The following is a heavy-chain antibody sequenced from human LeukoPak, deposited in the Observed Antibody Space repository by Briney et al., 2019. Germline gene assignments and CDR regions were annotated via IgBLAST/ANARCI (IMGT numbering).Heavy chain of an antibody. CDR1: GYTFTGYY. Sequence: ASVKVSCKASGYTFTGYYMHWVRQAPGQGLEWMGWINPNSGGTNYAQKFQGRVTMTRDTSISTAYMELSRLRSDDTAVYYCARDRVSGSLDYYYYYMDVWGKGTTVTVSS. D-gene: IGHD1-26*01. CDR2: INPNSGGT. V-gene: IGHV1-2*02. J-gene: IGHJ6*03. CDR3: ARDRVSGSLDYYYYYMDV.